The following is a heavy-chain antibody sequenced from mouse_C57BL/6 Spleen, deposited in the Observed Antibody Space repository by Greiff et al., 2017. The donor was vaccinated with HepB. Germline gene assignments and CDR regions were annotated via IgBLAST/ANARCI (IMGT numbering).Heavy chain of an antibody. Sequence: QVQLQQSGPELVKPGASVKLSCKASGYTFTSYDINWVKQRPGQGLEWIGWIYPRDGSTKYNEKFKGKATLTVDTSSSTAYMELHSLTSEDSAVYFCAREGDSNWDYFDYWGQGTTLTVSS. V-gene: IGHV1-85*01. D-gene: IGHD4-1*01. CDR3: AREGDSNWDYFDY. CDR2: IYPRDGST. J-gene: IGHJ2*01. CDR1: GYTFTSYD.